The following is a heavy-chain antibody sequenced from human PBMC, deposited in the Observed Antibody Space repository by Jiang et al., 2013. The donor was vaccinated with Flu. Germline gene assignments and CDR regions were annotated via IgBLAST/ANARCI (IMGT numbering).Heavy chain of an antibody. CDR1: GGSISSYY. J-gene: IGHJ3*02. Sequence: TCTVSGGSISSYYWSWIRQPPGKGLEWIGYIYYSGSTNYNPSLKSRVTISVDTSKNQFSLKLSSVTAADTAVYYCARDLGGYCSGGSCYSGEAKAFDIWGQGTMVTVSS. V-gene: IGHV4-59*01. D-gene: IGHD2-15*01. CDR2: IYYSGST. CDR3: ARDLGGYCSGGSCYSGEAKAFDI.